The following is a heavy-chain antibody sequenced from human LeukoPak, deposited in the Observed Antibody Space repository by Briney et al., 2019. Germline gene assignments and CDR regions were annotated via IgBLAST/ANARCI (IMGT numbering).Heavy chain of an antibody. V-gene: IGHV3-23*01. J-gene: IGHJ4*02. Sequence: VQPGGALKLSCADSGFTFSSYAMSWVRKAPGKGLESVSAISGSGGRTYYADSVKGRFTISRDNSKNTLYLQMNSLRAEDTAVYYCAKDPYYDSSRDFLGQGTLVAVSS. CDR1: GFTFSSYA. D-gene: IGHD3-22*01. CDR3: AKDPYYDSSRDF. CDR2: ISGSGGRT.